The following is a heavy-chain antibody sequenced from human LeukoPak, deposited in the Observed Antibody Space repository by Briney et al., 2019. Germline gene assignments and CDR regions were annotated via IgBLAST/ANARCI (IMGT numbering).Heavy chain of an antibody. CDR1: GYTFTGYY. D-gene: IGHD1-26*01. Sequence: ASGKVSCKAAGYTFTGYYMHLVRQPPGQGLGGMGWINPNSGGTNYAQKFQGRVTMTRDTSMSTAYMAVSRLRSDDTAVYSCESRGMEGATTVDYWGQGTLVTVSS. J-gene: IGHJ4*02. CDR3: ESRGMEGATTVDY. V-gene: IGHV1-2*02. CDR2: INPNSGGT.